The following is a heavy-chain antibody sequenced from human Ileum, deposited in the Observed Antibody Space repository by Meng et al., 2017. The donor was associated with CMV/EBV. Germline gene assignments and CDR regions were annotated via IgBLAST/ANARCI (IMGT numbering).Heavy chain of an antibody. Sequence: VQWVQCGAEGKRPCASVKVSCKAAGYTFSDYYRHRVRQAPGQGLEWMGWINPNMGVTNFARKVQGRVTVTTDTSISTAYMELSALTSDDTAVYYCVGEVFYGGSGSNAYSYWGQGTLVTVSS. CDR3: VGEVFYGGSGSNAYSY. CDR2: INPNMGVT. J-gene: IGHJ4*02. V-gene: IGHV1-2*02. D-gene: IGHD1-26*01. CDR1: GYTFSDYY.